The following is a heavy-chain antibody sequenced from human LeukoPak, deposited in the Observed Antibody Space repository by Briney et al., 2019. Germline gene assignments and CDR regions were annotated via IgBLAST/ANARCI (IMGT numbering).Heavy chain of an antibody. V-gene: IGHV4-59*01. CDR1: GGSISSYY. J-gene: IGHJ5*02. CDR3: AREPGFDSSGYLNWFDP. D-gene: IGHD3-22*01. Sequence: SETLSLTCTVSGGSISSYYWSWIRQPPGKGLEWIACISYSGSTKYNPSLRSRVTISVDTSKNQLSLKLSSVTAADTAVYYCAREPGFDSSGYLNWFDPWGQGTLVTVSS. CDR2: ISYSGST.